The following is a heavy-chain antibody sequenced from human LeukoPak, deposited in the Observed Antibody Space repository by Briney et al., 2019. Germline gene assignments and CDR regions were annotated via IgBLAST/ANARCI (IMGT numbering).Heavy chain of an antibody. D-gene: IGHD3-10*01. CDR2: ISGSGGST. CDR1: GFTFSSYA. Sequence: GGSLRLSCAASGFTFSSYAMSWVRQAPGKGLEWVSSISGSGGSTYYADSVRGRFTISRDNSKNTLYLQTNSLRAEDTAVYYCAKDRYYYGSGPSSWSWFDPWGQGTLVTVSS. V-gene: IGHV3-23*01. CDR3: AKDRYYYGSGPSSWSWFDP. J-gene: IGHJ5*02.